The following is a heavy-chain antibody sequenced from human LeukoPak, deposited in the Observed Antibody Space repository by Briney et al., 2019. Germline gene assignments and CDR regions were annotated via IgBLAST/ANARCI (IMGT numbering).Heavy chain of an antibody. CDR2: INPSGGST. V-gene: IGHV1-46*01. D-gene: IGHD2-21*02. CDR3: ARRLWAYCGGDCYAQFFAP. Sequence: ASVKVSCKASGYTFTSYYMHWVRQAPGQGLEWMGIINPSGGSTSYAQKFQGRVTMTRDTSTSTVYMELSSLRSEDTAVYYCARRLWAYCGGDCYAQFFAPWGQGTLVTVSS. CDR1: GYTFTSYY. J-gene: IGHJ5*02.